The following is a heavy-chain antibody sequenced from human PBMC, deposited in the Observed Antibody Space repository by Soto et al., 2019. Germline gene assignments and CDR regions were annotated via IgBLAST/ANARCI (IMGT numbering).Heavy chain of an antibody. CDR3: ARDYAPPQYSSSYYYYYGMDV. V-gene: IGHV3-7*01. CDR2: IKQDGSEK. Sequence: GGSLRLSCAASGFTFSSYWMSWVRQAPGKGLEWVANIKQDGSEKYYVDSVKGRFTISRDNAKNSLYLQMNSLRAEVTAVYYCARDYAPPQYSSSYYYYYGMDVWGQGTTVTVSS. D-gene: IGHD6-6*01. CDR1: GFTFSSYW. J-gene: IGHJ6*02.